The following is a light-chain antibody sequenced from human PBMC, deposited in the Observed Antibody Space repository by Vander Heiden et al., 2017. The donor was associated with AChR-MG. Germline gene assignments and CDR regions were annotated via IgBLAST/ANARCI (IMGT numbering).Light chain of an antibody. J-gene: IGLJ3*02. V-gene: IGLV2-8*01. Sequence: QSALTQPPSASGSPGQSVTISCTGTSREVGGYNYVSWYQHRPGKVPKLLIYEVHKRPSGVPDRFSASKSGNTASLTVSGLQAEDEADYYCASYARSKNWVFGGGTKVTVL. CDR2: EVH. CDR3: ASYARSKNWV. CDR1: SREVGGYNY.